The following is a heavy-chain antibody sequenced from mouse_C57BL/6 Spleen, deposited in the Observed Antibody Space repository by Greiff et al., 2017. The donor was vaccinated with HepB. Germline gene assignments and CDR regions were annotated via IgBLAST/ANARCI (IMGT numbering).Heavy chain of an antibody. CDR1: GYTFTDYN. D-gene: IGHD2-4*01. CDR2: INPNNGGT. J-gene: IGHJ4*01. CDR3: ARRGLRRNYAMDY. Sequence: EVKLMESGPELVKPGASVKIPCKASGYTFTDYNMDWVKQSHGKSLEWIGDINPNNGGTIYNQKFKGKATLTVDKSSSTAYMELRSLTSEDTAVYYCARRGLRRNYAMDYWGQGTSVTVSS. V-gene: IGHV1-18*01.